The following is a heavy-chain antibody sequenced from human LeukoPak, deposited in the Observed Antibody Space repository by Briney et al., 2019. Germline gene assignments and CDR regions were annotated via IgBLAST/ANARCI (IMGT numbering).Heavy chain of an antibody. D-gene: IGHD1-26*01. J-gene: IGHJ4*02. CDR3: AKPTEGSGSFLINY. V-gene: IGHV3-33*06. CDR2: IWYDGSSK. CDR1: GFTFSSYA. Sequence: GGFLRLSCAASGFTFSSYAMHWVRQALGKGLEWVAVIWYDGSSKYYTDSVKGRFTISRDNSKNTLYLQMNSLRAEDTAVYYCAKPTEGSGSFLINYWGQGTLVTVSS.